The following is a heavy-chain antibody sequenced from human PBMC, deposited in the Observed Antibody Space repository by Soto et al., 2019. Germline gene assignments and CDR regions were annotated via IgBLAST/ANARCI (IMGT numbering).Heavy chain of an antibody. CDR1: GFSFSGYN. J-gene: IGHJ3*01. CDR3: ARVVYFDRSAYGL. D-gene: IGHD3-22*01. V-gene: IGHV3-21*01. CDR2: ISGDSNYI. Sequence: LRLSCAASGFSFSGYNMNWVRQAPGKGLEWVSSISGDSNYIYYADSVQGRFTISRDNAKNSVYLQMNSLRAEDTAVYYCARVVYFDRSAYGLWGQGTMVTVSS.